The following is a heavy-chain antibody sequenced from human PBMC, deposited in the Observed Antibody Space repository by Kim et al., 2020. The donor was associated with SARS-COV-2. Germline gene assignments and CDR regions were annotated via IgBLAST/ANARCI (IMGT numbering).Heavy chain of an antibody. CDR3: VRERRITGRTSPLDY. CDR1: GYIFTAYE. CDR2: INTATGNT. Sequence: ASVKVSCKASGYIFTAYEMHWVRQAPGQGLEWVGWINTATGNTGFAQNFQDRATITGDTSTSTVYMELNSLTFDDTAIFYCVRERRITGRTSPLDYWGQGSRVTVSS. J-gene: IGHJ4*02. D-gene: IGHD1-1*01. V-gene: IGHV1-2*02.